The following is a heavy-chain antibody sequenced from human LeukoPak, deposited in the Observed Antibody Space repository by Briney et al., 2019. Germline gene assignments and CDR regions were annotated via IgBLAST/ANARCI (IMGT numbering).Heavy chain of an antibody. D-gene: IGHD2-15*01. J-gene: IGHJ6*03. CDR3: ARCPEVVAAEYYYYYMDV. CDR1: GYTFTGYY. V-gene: IGHV1-2*02. CDR2: INPNSGGT. Sequence: EASVKVSCKASGYTFTGYYMHWVRQAPGQGLEWMGWINPNSGGTNYAQKSQGRVTMTRDTSISTAYMELSRLRSDDTAVYYCARCPEVVAAEYYYYYMDVWGKGTTVTVSS.